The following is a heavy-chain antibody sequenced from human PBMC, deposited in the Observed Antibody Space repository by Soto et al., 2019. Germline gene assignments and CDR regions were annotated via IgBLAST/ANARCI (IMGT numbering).Heavy chain of an antibody. D-gene: IGHD3-16*01. CDR3: ERGGTYSRLIIGDWFDP. CDR1: GGSISSYY. CDR2: INYSGST. V-gene: IGHV4-59*01. Sequence: PSETLSLTCTVSGGSISSYYWSWIRQPPGKTLEWIGYINYSGSTNYNPSLKSRVTISVDTSKNQFSLKLSSVTAADTAMYYCERGGTYSRLIIGDWFDPWGQGTLVTVSS. J-gene: IGHJ5*02.